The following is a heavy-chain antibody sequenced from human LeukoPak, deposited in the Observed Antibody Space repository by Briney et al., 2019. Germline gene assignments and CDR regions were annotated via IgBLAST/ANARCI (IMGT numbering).Heavy chain of an antibody. J-gene: IGHJ4*02. V-gene: IGHV3-15*01. CDR2: IKSKTDGGTT. CDR1: GFTFSNAW. Sequence: GGSLRLSCAASGFTFSNAWMSWVRQAPGKGLEWVGRIKSKTDGGTTDYAAPVKGRFTISRDDSKNTLYLQMNSLKTEDTAVYYCTTDIIPSGSYGFDYWGQGTLVTVSS. CDR3: TTDIIPSGSYGFDY. D-gene: IGHD3-10*01.